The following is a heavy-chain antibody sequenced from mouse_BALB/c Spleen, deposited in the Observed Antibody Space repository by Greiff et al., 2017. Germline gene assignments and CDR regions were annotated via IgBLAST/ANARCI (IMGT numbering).Heavy chain of an antibody. CDR3: ARDYGGYFDY. CDR2: ISNGGGST. Sequence: EVKVVESGGGLVQPGGSLKLSCAASGFTFSSYTMSWVRQTPEKRLEWVAYISNGGGSTYYPDTVKGRFTISRDNAKNTLYLQMSSLKSEDTAMYYCARDYGGYFDYWGQGTTLTVSS. D-gene: IGHD1-1*02. J-gene: IGHJ2*01. CDR1: GFTFSSYT. V-gene: IGHV5-12-2*01.